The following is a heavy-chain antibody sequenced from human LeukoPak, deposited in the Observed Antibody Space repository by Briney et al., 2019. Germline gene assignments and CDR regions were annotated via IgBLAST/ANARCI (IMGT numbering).Heavy chain of an antibody. CDR2: IYYSGST. V-gene: IGHV4-59*01. D-gene: IGHD3-10*01. Sequence: PSETLSLTCTVSGGSISPYYWNWIRQPPGKGLEWIGYIYYSGSTNYNPSLKSRVTISVDTSKNQFSLKLSSVTAADTAVYYCASGRITMVRGVNYYYYGMDVWGKGTTVTVSS. J-gene: IGHJ6*04. CDR1: GGSISPYY. CDR3: ASGRITMVRGVNYYYYGMDV.